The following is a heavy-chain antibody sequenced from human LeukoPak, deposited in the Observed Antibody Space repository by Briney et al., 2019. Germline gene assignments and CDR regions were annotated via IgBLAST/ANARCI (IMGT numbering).Heavy chain of an antibody. CDR1: GGSISSYY. V-gene: IGHV4-4*07. CDR3: ARDPEKPARPFGAFDY. Sequence: SETLSLTCTVSGGSISSYYWSWIRQPAGKGLEWIGHIYTSGSTNYNPSLKSRVTMSVDTSKNQFSLKLSSVTAADTAVYYCARDPEKPARPFGAFDYWGQGTLVTVSS. D-gene: IGHD6-6*01. J-gene: IGHJ4*02. CDR2: IYTSGST.